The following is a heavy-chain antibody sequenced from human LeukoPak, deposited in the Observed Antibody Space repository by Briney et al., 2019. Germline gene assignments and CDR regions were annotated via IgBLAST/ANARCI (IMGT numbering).Heavy chain of an antibody. J-gene: IGHJ3*02. CDR2: TYYRSKFYN. Sequence: SQTLSLTCAISGDSVSSNSAAWNWIRQSPSRGLEWLGRTYYRSKFYNDYAVSVKSRITINPDTSKNQFSLQLNSVTPEDTAVYYCTRARRGYSYGSDAFDIWGQGTMVTVSS. CDR3: TRARRGYSYGSDAFDI. D-gene: IGHD5-18*01. CDR1: GDSVSSNSAA. V-gene: IGHV6-1*01.